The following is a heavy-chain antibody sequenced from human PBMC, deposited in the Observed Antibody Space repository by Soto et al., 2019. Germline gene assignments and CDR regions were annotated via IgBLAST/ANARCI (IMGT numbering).Heavy chain of an antibody. Sequence: HPGGSLRLSCAASGFTFSSYGMHWVRQAPGKGLEWVSYSDRTGRAIYYADTVKDRFIISRDNAKNTLYLEMNGLTAEDTAIYYCARDLTGYAMDVWGQGTSVTVSS. J-gene: IGHJ6*02. CDR2: SDRTGRAI. D-gene: IGHD3-9*01. CDR3: ARDLTGYAMDV. CDR1: GFTFSSYG. V-gene: IGHV3-48*04.